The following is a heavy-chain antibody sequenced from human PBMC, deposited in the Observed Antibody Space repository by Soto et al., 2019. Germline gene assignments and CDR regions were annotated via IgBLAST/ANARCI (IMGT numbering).Heavy chain of an antibody. Sequence: PSETLSLTCTVSGGSISSSTYYWGWIRQPPGKGLEWIGSIYYLWGTYYNPSLESRVTISVDTSRTQFSLMLNSVTAEDTALYFCVRSLSSDFNWFDPWCPGTLGTVS. CDR3: VRSLSSDFNWFDP. J-gene: IGHJ5*02. CDR2: IYYLWGT. V-gene: IGHV4-39*01. D-gene: IGHD3-16*02. CDR1: GGSISSSTYY.